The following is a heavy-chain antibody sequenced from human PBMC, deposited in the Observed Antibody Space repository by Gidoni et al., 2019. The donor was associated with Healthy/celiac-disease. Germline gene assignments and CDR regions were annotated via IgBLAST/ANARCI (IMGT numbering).Heavy chain of an antibody. CDR1: GFTFDDYA. V-gene: IGHV3-9*01. D-gene: IGHD1-7*01. J-gene: IGHJ4*02. Sequence: EVQLVESGVGLVQPGRSLRLSCAASGFTFDDYAMHWVRQAPGKGLEWVSGISWNSGSIGYADSVKGRFTISRDNAKNSLYLQMNSLRAEDTALYYCAKDRDITGTTGPFDYWGQGTLVTVSS. CDR3: AKDRDITGTTGPFDY. CDR2: ISWNSGSI.